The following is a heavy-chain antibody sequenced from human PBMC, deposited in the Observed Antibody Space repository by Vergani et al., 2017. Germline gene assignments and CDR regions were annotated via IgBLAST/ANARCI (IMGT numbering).Heavy chain of an antibody. J-gene: IGHJ3*02. CDR3: ARGIVVVPGDAFDI. CDR2: IWYDGINK. Sequence: QVQLVESGGGVVQPGRSLRLSCAASGFTFRSYGMHWVRQAPGKGLEWVAVIWYDGINKYYADSVKGRFTISRDNSKNTLYLQMNSLRAEDTAVYYCARGIVVVPGDAFDIWGQGTMVTVSS. V-gene: IGHV3-33*01. D-gene: IGHD2-2*01. CDR1: GFTFRSYG.